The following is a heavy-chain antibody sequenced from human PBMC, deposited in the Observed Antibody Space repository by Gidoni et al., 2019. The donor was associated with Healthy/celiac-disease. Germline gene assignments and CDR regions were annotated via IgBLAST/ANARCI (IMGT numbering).Heavy chain of an antibody. Sequence: EVQLLESAGGFVQPGGSLRLSCAASGFTFSSYAMVWVRQALGKGLEWVSSISGSGGSTDYADSVKGRFTSCRDNCKNTLSLQMNSLRAEDTSVYYCAKGGVEVAGTYPYWFDPWGQGTRVTVSS. J-gene: IGHJ5*02. D-gene: IGHD6-19*01. V-gene: IGHV3-23*01. CDR2: ISGSGGST. CDR3: AKGGVEVAGTYPYWFDP. CDR1: GFTFSSYA.